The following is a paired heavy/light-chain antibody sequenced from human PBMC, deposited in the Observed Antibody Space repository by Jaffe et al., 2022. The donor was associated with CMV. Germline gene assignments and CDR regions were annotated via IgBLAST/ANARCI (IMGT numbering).Heavy chain of an antibody. CDR3: ARDRGGLNWNYDYYYYYYMDV. Sequence: QVQLQQSGPGLVKPSQTLSLTCAISGDSVSSNSAAWNWIRQSPSRGLEWLGRTYYRSKWYNDYAVSVKSRITINPDTSKNQFSLQLNSVTPEDTAVYYCARDRGGLNWNYDYYYYYYMDVWGKGTTVTVSS. D-gene: IGHD1-7*01. CDR2: TYYRSKWYN. V-gene: IGHV6-1*01. J-gene: IGHJ6*03. CDR1: GDSVSSNSAA.
Light chain of an antibody. CDR3: SSYTSSSTAV. CDR1: SSDVGGYNY. J-gene: IGLJ3*02. Sequence: QSALTQPASVSGSPGQSITISCTGTSSDVGGYNYVSWYQQHPGKAPKLMIYDVSNRPSGVSNRFSGSKSGNTASLTISGLQAEDEADYYCSSYTSSSTAVFGGGTKLTVL. CDR2: DVS. V-gene: IGLV2-14*03.